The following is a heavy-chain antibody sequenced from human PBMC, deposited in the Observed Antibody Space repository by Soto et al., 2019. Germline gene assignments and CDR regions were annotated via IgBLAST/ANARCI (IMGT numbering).Heavy chain of an antibody. CDR3: ARPSNGWYCLDY. J-gene: IGHJ4*02. V-gene: IGHV5-51*01. CDR2: IYPGDSDT. Sequence: PGESLKMSGKGSGYSFTIYCIGLVRQMPGKGLDWMWIIYPGDSDTIYSPCVQCQVTISADKSISTAYLQWSSLKASATAIYYRARPSNGWYCLDYCRRRTMVTLSS. D-gene: IGHD6-19*01. CDR1: GYSFTIYC.